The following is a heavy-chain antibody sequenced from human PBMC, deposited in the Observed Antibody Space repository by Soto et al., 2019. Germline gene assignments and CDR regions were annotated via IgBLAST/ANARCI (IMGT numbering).Heavy chain of an antibody. V-gene: IGHV1-69*06. CDR1: GGTFSTYG. Sequence: QAQLVQSGAEVKKPGSSVKVSCQASGGTFSTYGIHWVRQAPGQGLEWMGGIIPLFGTANYAQRFQDRVTITVDKSTSTAYMNLSSLRSEDTAVYYCARRYCSSVACYSLYGFDMWGQGTMVAVSS. J-gene: IGHJ3*02. D-gene: IGHD2-2*02. CDR3: ARRYCSSVACYSLYGFDM. CDR2: IIPLFGTA.